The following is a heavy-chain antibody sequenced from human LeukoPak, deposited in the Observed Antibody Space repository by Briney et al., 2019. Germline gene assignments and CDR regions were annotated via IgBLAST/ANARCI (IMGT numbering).Heavy chain of an antibody. CDR1: GYSFTSYW. Sequence: GESLKISCKGSGYSFTSYWIGWVRQMPGKGLEWMGIIYPGDSDTRYSPSFQGQVTISADKSISTAYLQWSSLKASDTAMYYCARLGQLVFVTGAFDIWGQGTMVTVSS. D-gene: IGHD6-6*01. J-gene: IGHJ3*02. CDR2: IYPGDSDT. V-gene: IGHV5-51*01. CDR3: ARLGQLVFVTGAFDI.